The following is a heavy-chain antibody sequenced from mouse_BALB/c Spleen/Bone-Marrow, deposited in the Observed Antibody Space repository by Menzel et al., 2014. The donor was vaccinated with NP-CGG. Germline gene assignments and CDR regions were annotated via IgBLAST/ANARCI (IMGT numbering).Heavy chain of an antibody. CDR3: ARDDYDAIAY. Sequence: VMLAESGAELAKPGASVKMSCKASGYTFTSYWMHWVKQRPGQGLEWIGYINPSTGYTEHNQKFKDKATLTAVKSSTTAYMQLRSLTSEDSAVYYCARDDYDAIAYWGQGTLVTVSA. D-gene: IGHD2-4*01. V-gene: IGHV1-7*01. J-gene: IGHJ3*01. CDR1: GYTFTSYW. CDR2: INPSTGYT.